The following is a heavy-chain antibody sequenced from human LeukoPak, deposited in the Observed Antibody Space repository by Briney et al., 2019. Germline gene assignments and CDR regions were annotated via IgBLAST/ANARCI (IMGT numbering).Heavy chain of an antibody. V-gene: IGHV4-61*02. CDR2: IYSSGST. J-gene: IGHJ6*03. Sequence: PSETLSLTCTVSGGSISSGSYYWNWIRQPAGKGLEWIGRIYSSGSTNYNPSLKSRVTISLDTSKNQFSLKLSSVTAADTAVYYCARSFGTNYYYYYMDVWGKGTTVTVSS. D-gene: IGHD3-16*01. CDR1: GGSISSGSYY. CDR3: ARSFGTNYYYYYMDV.